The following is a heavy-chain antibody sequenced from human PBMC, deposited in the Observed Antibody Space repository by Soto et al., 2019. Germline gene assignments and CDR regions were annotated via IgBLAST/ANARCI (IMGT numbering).Heavy chain of an antibody. CDR1: GGTFSSYS. J-gene: IGHJ5*02. CDR2: IIPIFGTA. D-gene: IGHD2-2*01. Sequence: SVKVSCKASGGTFSSYSISWVRQAPGQGLEWMGGIIPIFGTANYAQKFQGRVTVTADKSTSTAYMELSSLRSEDTAVYYCAREPAGPDNWFDPWGQGTLVTVSS. V-gene: IGHV1-69*06. CDR3: AREPAGPDNWFDP.